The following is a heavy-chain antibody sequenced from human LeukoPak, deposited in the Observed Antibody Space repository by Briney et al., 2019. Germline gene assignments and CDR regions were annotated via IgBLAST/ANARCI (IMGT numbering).Heavy chain of an antibody. CDR2: IIPIFGTA. CDR1: GGTFSSYA. Sequence: ASVKVSCKASGGTFSSYAISWVRQAPGQGLEWMGGIIPIFGTANYAQKFQGRVTITADESTSTAYMELSSLRSEDTAVYYCARVTPLSWYGYNWFDLWGQGTLVSVSS. V-gene: IGHV1-69*01. D-gene: IGHD6-13*01. CDR3: ARVTPLSWYGYNWFDL. J-gene: IGHJ5*02.